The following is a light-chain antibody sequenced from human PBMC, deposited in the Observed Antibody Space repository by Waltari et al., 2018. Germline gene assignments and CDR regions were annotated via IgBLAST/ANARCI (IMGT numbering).Light chain of an antibody. V-gene: IGKV3-11*01. CDR3: LERSSWPPT. J-gene: IGKJ4*01. Sequence: EIALTQSPVTLSLSPGDRATLSCRASQSVDRSLSWYQQKPGQPPRLLIYDASTRATGIPARISGSGSGTDFTLTIGSLEPEDFAVYFCLERSSWPPTFGGGTTVDIK. CDR2: DAS. CDR1: QSVDRS.